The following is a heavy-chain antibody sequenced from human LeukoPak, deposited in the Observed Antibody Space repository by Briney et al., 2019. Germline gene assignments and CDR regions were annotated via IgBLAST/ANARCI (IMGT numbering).Heavy chain of an antibody. CDR3: ARGIAAAGLYYYGMDV. D-gene: IGHD6-13*01. CDR1: GGSFSGYY. CDR2: INHSGST. J-gene: IGHJ6*02. Sequence: PSETLSLTCAVYGGSFSGYYWSWIRQPPGKGLEWIGEINHSGSTNYNPSLKSRVTISVDTSKNQFSLKLSSVTAADTAVYYCARGIAAAGLYYYGMDVWGQGTTVTVSS. V-gene: IGHV4-34*01.